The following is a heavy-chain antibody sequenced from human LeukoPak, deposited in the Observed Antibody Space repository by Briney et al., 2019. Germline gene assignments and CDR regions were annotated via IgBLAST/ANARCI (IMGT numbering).Heavy chain of an antibody. V-gene: IGHV1-2*02. Sequence: ASVKVSCKASGYTFTAYYIHWVRQAPGQGLEWMGWINPNTGGTNFAQRFQGRVTMTRDTSINTAYMELSSLRSDDTAMYYCARVNLLAHSGSYHYFDYWGQGTLVTVSS. J-gene: IGHJ4*02. CDR3: ARVNLLAHSGSYHYFDY. CDR1: GYTFTAYY. CDR2: INPNTGGT. D-gene: IGHD1-26*01.